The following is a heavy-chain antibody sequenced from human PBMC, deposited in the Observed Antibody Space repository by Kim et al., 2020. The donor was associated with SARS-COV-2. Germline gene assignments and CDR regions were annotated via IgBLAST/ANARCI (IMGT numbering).Heavy chain of an antibody. D-gene: IGHD2-2*01. V-gene: IGHV3-23*01. CDR3: ARSPVGAAAYYGLDV. Sequence: ADSVKGRFTISRDTSKDTVYLQMNSLGAEDTAVYYCARSPVGAAAYYGLDVWGQGTTVTVSS. J-gene: IGHJ6*02.